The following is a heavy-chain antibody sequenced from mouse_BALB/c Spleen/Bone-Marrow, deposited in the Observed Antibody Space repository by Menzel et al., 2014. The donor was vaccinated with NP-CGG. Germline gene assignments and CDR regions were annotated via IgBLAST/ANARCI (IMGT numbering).Heavy chain of an antibody. V-gene: IGHV5-4*02. CDR1: GFAFSDYC. Sequence: EVQGVESGGGLVKPGGSLKLSCAASGFAFSDYCMYWVRQTPEKRLEWVATISDGGSYTYYPDSVKGRFTISRDNAKNNLYLQMSSLKSEDTAMYYCARYGNYPMDYWGQGTSVTVSS. CDR2: ISDGGSYT. J-gene: IGHJ4*01. CDR3: ARYGNYPMDY. D-gene: IGHD2-1*01.